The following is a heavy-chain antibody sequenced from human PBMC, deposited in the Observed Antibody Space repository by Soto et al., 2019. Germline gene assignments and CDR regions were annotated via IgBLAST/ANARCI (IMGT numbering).Heavy chain of an antibody. J-gene: IGHJ6*02. Sequence: SETLSLTCAVYGGSFSGYYWSWIRQPPGKGLEWIGEINHSGSTNYNPSLKSRVTISVDTSKNQFSLKLSSVTAADTAVYYCARAPRGGSGSYYFPVAQGYYYYYGMDVWGQGTTVTVSS. CDR3: ARAPRGGSGSYYFPVAQGYYYYYGMDV. D-gene: IGHD3-10*01. V-gene: IGHV4-34*01. CDR2: INHSGST. CDR1: GGSFSGYY.